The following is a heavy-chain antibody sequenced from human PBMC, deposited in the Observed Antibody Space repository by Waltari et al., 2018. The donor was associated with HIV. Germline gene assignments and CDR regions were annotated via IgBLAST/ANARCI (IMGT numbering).Heavy chain of an antibody. V-gene: IGHV3-9*01. CDR3: ARGPLYDWFDP. CDR2: ISWESGRI. CDR1: GFIFADYG. J-gene: IGHJ5*02. D-gene: IGHD2-8*01. Sequence: EVNLVESGGGLVQPGGSLRLSCAASGFIFADYGMHWVRQAPGEGRWWISGISWESGRIGYADSVSGRFTISRDNAKNFVYLQRNSLRGDDTAFYYCARGPLYDWFDPWGQGTLVTVSS.